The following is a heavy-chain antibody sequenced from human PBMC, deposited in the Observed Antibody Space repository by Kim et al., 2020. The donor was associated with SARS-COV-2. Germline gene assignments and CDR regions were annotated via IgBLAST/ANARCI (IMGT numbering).Heavy chain of an antibody. Sequence: ETNYAPKFQGRVTMTEDTSTDTAYMELRSLRSEDAAVYYCATSPGGDLDYWGQGTLVTVSS. V-gene: IGHV1-24*01. CDR3: ATSPGGDLDY. CDR2: ET. D-gene: IGHD3-16*01. J-gene: IGHJ4*02.